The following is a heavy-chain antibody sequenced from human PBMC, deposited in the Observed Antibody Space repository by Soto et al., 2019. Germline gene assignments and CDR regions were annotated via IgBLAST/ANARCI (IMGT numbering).Heavy chain of an antibody. D-gene: IGHD6-25*01. V-gene: IGHV3-48*02. Sequence: GGSLRLSCAASGFTFSSYSMNWVRQAPGKGLEWVSYISSGSSTIYYADSVKGRFTISRDNAQNSLYLQMNSLRDEDTAVYYCAREEGIAARRFYFYWGQGALVTVSS. CDR1: GFTFSSYS. CDR2: ISSGSSTI. CDR3: AREEGIAARRFYFY. J-gene: IGHJ4*02.